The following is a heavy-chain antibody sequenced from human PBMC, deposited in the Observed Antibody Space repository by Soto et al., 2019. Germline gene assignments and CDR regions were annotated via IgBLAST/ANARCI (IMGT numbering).Heavy chain of an antibody. CDR1: GGSISSGGYY. J-gene: IGHJ4*02. CDR2: IYYSGST. CDR3: ARVDLAMVPFDY. D-gene: IGHD5-18*01. Sequence: SETLSLTCTVSGGSISSGGYYWSWIRQHPGKGLEWIGYIYYSGSTYYNPSPKSRVTISVDTSKNQFSLKLSSVTAADTAVYYCARVDLAMVPFDYWGQGTLVTV. V-gene: IGHV4-31*03.